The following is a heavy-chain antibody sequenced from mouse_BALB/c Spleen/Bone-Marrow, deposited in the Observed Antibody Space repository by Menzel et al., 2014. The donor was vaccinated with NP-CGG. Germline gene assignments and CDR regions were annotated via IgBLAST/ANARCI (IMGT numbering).Heavy chain of an antibody. CDR2: INPSTGYT. V-gene: IGHV1-7*01. D-gene: IGHD2-4*01. J-gene: IGHJ3*01. CDR1: GYTFTSYW. CDR3: ARDDYDAFAY. Sequence: VQLQQSGAELAKPGASVKMSCKASGYTFTSYWMHWVRQRPGQGLEWIGYINPSTGYTEYNQRFKDKATLAAVKSSTTAYMQLSSLTSEDSAVYYCARDDYDAFAYWGQGTLVTASA.